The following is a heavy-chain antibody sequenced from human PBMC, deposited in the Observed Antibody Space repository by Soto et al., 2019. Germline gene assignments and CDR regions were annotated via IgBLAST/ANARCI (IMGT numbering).Heavy chain of an antibody. CDR1: GGSVSIGDYL. CDR2: IHDSGNT. CDR3: ARARGGDSGDYASLFDR. Sequence: VQLQESGPGLVTPSQTLSLTCTVFGGSVSIGDYLWSWIRQRPGKGLEWIGYIHDSGNTYYNPSLKGRVTISLDTSKNQFSLKVTSMTAADTAVYFCARARGGDSGDYASLFDRWGQGNLVIVSS. V-gene: IGHV4-30-4*01. J-gene: IGHJ5*02. D-gene: IGHD4-17*01.